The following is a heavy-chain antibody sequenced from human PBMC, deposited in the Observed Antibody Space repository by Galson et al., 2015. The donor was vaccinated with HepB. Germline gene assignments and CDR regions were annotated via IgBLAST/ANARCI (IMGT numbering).Heavy chain of an antibody. CDR2: IKQDGSEK. CDR1: GFTFSSYW. CDR3: ARDGYYDFWSGYYMEAFDI. J-gene: IGHJ3*02. D-gene: IGHD3-3*01. Sequence: SLRLSCAASGFTFSSYWMSWVRQAPGKGLEWVANIKQDGSEKYYVDSVKGRFTISRDNAKNSLYLQMNSLRAEDTAVYYCARDGYYDFWSGYYMEAFDIWGQGTMVTVSS. V-gene: IGHV3-7*03.